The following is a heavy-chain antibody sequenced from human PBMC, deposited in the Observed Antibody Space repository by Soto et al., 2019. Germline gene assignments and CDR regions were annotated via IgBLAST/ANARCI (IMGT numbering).Heavy chain of an antibody. D-gene: IGHD3-22*01. V-gene: IGHV3-30*18. CDR1: GFTFSTYG. CDR3: AKEQLAMTVVVADYFDS. Sequence: QVQLVESGGGVVQPGKSLRLSCAASGFTFSTYGIHWVRQAPGKGLEWVALISYDGGSKYYGDSVKGRFIISRDNSHNTVSRQMNGLRADDTAVYFCAKEQLAMTVVVADYFDSWGQGTLVTVSS. CDR2: ISYDGGSK. J-gene: IGHJ4*02.